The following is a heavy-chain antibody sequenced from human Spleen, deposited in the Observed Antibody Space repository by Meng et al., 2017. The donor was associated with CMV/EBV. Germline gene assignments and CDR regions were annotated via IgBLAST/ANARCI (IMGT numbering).Heavy chain of an antibody. CDR1: GGTFSTDT. V-gene: IGHV1-69*02. CDR3: ARASNRPGGGHLDS. D-gene: IGHD1-14*01. CDR2: IIPVVGMI. J-gene: IGHJ4*02. Sequence: SVKVSYKASGGTFSTDTINWVRQAPGQGLEWRGMIIPVVGMITYEQKFQGRVTINADTSTGTAYMELSGLRPEDTAVYYCARASNRPGGGHLDSWGQGTLVTVSS.